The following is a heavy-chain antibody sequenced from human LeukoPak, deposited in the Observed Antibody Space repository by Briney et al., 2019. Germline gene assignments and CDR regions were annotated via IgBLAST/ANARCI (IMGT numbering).Heavy chain of an antibody. CDR2: MNPNSGKT. Sequence: GASVKVSCKASGYTFTSYDINWVRQATGHGLEWMGWMNPNSGKTSYAQKFQGRVTMTRNTSISTAYMELSSLRSKDAAVYYCARVYSYGYYYYYMDVWGKGTTVTVSS. CDR1: GYTFTSYD. CDR3: ARVYSYGYYYYYMDV. D-gene: IGHD5-18*01. V-gene: IGHV1-8*01. J-gene: IGHJ6*03.